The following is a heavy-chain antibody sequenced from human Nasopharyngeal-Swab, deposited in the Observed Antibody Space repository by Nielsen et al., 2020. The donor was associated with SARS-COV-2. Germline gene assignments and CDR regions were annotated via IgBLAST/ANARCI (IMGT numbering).Heavy chain of an antibody. CDR2: ISNTGTTI. J-gene: IGHJ4*02. CDR1: GFTFSDYY. D-gene: IGHD4-17*01. CDR3: ARVEDNFGDYIDY. Sequence: GESLKISCGASGFTFSDYYMSWIRQAPGKGLERLSFISNTGTTIYYADSVKGRFTISRDTAKNSLSLQMDSLRVEDTAVYFCARVEDNFGDYIDYWGQGTLVAVSS. V-gene: IGHV3-11*04.